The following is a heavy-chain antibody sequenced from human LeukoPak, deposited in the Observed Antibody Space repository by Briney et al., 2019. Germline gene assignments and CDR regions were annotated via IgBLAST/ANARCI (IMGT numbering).Heavy chain of an antibody. D-gene: IGHD6-19*01. CDR3: ARVVPSSGWYWGFFDY. Sequence: SETLSLTCTVSGGSISSYYWNWIRQPPGKGLEWIGYIYYSGSTNYNPSLKSRVTISVDTSKHQFSLKLSSVTAADTAVYYCARVVPSSGWYWGFFDYWGQGTLVTVSS. V-gene: IGHV4-59*01. CDR1: GGSISSYY. J-gene: IGHJ4*02. CDR2: IYYSGST.